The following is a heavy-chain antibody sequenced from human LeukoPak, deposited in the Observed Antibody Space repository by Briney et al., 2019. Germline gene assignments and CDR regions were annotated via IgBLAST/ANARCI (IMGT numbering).Heavy chain of an antibody. CDR1: GFTFSNYG. Sequence: GGSLRLSCAASGFTFSNYGMNWVRQAPGKGLEWVSRISGTGGTTFYADSVKGRFTISRDNSKNTLYLQMNSLRAEDTAVYYCARGVGSGYYFGWFDPWGQGTLVTVSS. V-gene: IGHV3-23*01. J-gene: IGHJ5*02. CDR3: ARGVGSGYYFGWFDP. D-gene: IGHD3-22*01. CDR2: ISGTGGTT.